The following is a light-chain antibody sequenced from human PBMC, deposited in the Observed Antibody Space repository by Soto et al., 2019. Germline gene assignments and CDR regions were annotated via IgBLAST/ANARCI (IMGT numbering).Light chain of an antibody. Sequence: EIVLTQSPGTLSLSPGETATLSCRTSQTISRDDLAWYQQRPGQAPRLLVSATSRRATGIPDRFYGYGSGTDFALTISSLEQEDFGVYYCYQYYTSPHTFGPGTRVDIK. V-gene: IGKV3-20*01. CDR1: QTISRDD. CDR3: YQYYTSPHT. CDR2: ATS. J-gene: IGKJ3*01.